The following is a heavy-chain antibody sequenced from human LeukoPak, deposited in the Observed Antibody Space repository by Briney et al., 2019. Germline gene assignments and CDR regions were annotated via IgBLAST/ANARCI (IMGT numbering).Heavy chain of an antibody. CDR3: ASGAASYYDSSDYSDY. D-gene: IGHD3-22*01. J-gene: IGHJ4*02. Sequence: GASVKVSCKASGYTFTGYYMQWVRQAPGQGLEWMGWINPNSGGTNYVQKFQGRVTTTRDTSISTAYMELSRLRSDDTAVYYCASGAASYYDSSDYSDYWGQGTLVTV. CDR1: GYTFTGYY. V-gene: IGHV1-2*02. CDR2: INPNSGGT.